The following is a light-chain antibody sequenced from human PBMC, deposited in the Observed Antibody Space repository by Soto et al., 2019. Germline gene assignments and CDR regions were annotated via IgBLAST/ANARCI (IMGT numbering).Light chain of an antibody. CDR2: EVS. J-gene: IGLJ1*01. CDR3: SSYTSSSTYV. V-gene: IGLV2-14*01. CDR1: SSDVGGYNS. Sequence: QSALTQPASVSGSPGQSITISCTGTSSDVGGYNSVSWYQQHPGKAPKLMIYEVSSRPSGVSNRFSGSKSGNTASLTISGLQAEDEADYYCSSYTSSSTYVFGTGTQLTVL.